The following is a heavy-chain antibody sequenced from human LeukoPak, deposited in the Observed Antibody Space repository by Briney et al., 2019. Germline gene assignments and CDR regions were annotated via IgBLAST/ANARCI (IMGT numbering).Heavy chain of an antibody. CDR3: ASPPDSSDYGAAFDF. V-gene: IGHV4-38-2*01. CDR1: GYSITSGYF. Sequence: PSETLSLTCCVSGYSITSGYFWAWLRQPPWKGLAGIASIYHSGTTSHNPSLKSRFTISVDTSKNQFTLKIRSVTAADTAVYYCASPPDSSDYGAAFDFWGQGTLVTVSS. J-gene: IGHJ4*02. CDR2: IYHSGTT. D-gene: IGHD4-17*01.